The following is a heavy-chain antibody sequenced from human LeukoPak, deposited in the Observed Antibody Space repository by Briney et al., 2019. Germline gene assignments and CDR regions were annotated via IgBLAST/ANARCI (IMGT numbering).Heavy chain of an antibody. CDR3: ARGLYYDYVWGSPLNY. J-gene: IGHJ4*02. V-gene: IGHV4-34*01. CDR2: INHSGIT. D-gene: IGHD3-16*01. CDR1: GGSFSDYY. Sequence: PSETLSLTCAVYGGSFSDYYWSWIRQPPGKGLEWIGEINHSGITNYNPSLKSRVTISADTSKNQFSLKLSSVTAADTAVYYCARGLYYDYVWGSPLNYWGQGTLVTVSS.